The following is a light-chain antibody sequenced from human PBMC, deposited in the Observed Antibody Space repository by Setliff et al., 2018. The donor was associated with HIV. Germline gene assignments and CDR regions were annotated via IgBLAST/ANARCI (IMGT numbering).Light chain of an antibody. CDR2: DVS. CDR3: CSYTGSYTLGV. V-gene: IGLV2-11*01. Sequence: QSVLTQPRSVSGSPGQSVTISCTGTSSDVGGYNYVSWYQQHPGKAPKPMIYDVSKWPSGVPDRFSGSKSGNTASLTITGLQAEDEADYYCCSYTGSYTLGVFGTGTKGTVL. CDR1: SSDVGGYNY. J-gene: IGLJ1*01.